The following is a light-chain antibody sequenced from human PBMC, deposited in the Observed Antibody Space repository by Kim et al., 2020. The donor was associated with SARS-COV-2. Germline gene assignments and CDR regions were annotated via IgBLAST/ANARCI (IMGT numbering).Light chain of an antibody. CDR1: HVISSN. J-gene: IGKJ2*01. V-gene: IGKV1-39*01. CDR2: AAS. CDR3: QQSYSTPYT. Sequence: SASVGDRDTITCRASHVISSNLNWYQQKPGKAPKLLIYAASRLQSGVPPRFSGSGSVTDFTLTISSLQPEDFATYYCQQSYSTPYTFGQGTKLEI.